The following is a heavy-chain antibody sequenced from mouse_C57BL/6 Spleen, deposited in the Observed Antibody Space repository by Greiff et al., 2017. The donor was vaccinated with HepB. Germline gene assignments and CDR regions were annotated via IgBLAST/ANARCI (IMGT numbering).Heavy chain of an antibody. CDR1: GYAFSSYW. J-gene: IGHJ1*03. CDR3: ARIEGPPGYFDV. Sequence: VKLVESGAELVKPGASVKISCKASGYAFSSYWMNWVKQRPGKGLEWIGQIYPGDGDTNYNGKFKGKATLTADKSSSTAYMQLSSLTSEDSAVYFCARIEGPPGYFDVWGTGTTVTVSS. V-gene: IGHV1-80*01. CDR2: IYPGDGDT.